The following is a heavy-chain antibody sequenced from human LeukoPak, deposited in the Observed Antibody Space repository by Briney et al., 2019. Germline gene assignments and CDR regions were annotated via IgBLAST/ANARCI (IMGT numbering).Heavy chain of an antibody. CDR1: GCSISSGSYC. CDR3: ARGLSNLEY. CDR2: ICASGST. D-gene: IGHD4-11*01. Sequence: SETLSLTCTVSGCSISSGSYCWSWIRQPAGKGLEWIGRICASGSTNYNPSLKSRVTISVDTSKNQFSMKLSSVTAADTAVYYCARGLSNLEYWGQGTLVTVSS. J-gene: IGHJ4*02. V-gene: IGHV4-61*02.